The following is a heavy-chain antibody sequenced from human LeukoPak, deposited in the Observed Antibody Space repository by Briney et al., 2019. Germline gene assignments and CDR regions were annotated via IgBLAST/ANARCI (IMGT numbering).Heavy chain of an antibody. Sequence: SETLSLTCTVSGGSISSSSYYWGWIRQPPGKGLEWIGSIYYSGSTYYNPSLKSRVTISVDTSKNQFSLKLSSVTAADTAVYYCATSSSTWYSGWFDPWGQGTLVTVSS. J-gene: IGHJ5*02. D-gene: IGHD6-13*01. CDR1: GGSISSSSYY. CDR2: IYYSGST. V-gene: IGHV4-39*01. CDR3: ATSSSTWYSGWFDP.